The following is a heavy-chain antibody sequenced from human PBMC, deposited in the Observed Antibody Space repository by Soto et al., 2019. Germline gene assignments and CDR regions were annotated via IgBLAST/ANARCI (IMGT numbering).Heavy chain of an antibody. D-gene: IGHD1-26*01. CDR2: INPRDSDT. CDR3: ARLVDFSGSYYFDF. V-gene: IGHV5-51*01. Sequence: GESLKISCKGSGYNFISYWIGWVRQMPGKGLEWMGSINPRDSDTTYRPSFQGQVTISADKSISTAYLQWNRVKAPDTAMYYCARLVDFSGSYYFDFWGQGTLVTVSS. CDR1: GYNFISYW. J-gene: IGHJ4*02.